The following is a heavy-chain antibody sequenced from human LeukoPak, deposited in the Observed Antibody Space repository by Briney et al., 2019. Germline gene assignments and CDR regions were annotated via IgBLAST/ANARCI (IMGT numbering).Heavy chain of an antibody. V-gene: IGHV1-58*01. CDR1: GFTFTSSA. D-gene: IGHD5-12*01. J-gene: IGHJ4*02. CDR2: IVVGSGNT. Sequence: GASGKLCCNASGFTFTSSAVLWVRDARGPRLEWIGWIVVGSGNTNYAQKFQERVTITRDMSTSTAYMELSSLRSEDTAVYDCAAYGGYSGDDLDYWGQGTLVTVSS. CDR3: AAYGGYSGDDLDY.